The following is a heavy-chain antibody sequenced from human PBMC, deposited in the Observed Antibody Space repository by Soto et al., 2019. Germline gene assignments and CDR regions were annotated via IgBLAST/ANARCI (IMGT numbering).Heavy chain of an antibody. CDR2: IDPSDSYT. CDR3: ARHSDYYDSSGYFDY. CDR1: GYSFTSYW. D-gene: IGHD3-22*01. V-gene: IGHV5-10-1*01. J-gene: IGHJ4*02. Sequence: PGESLKISCKGSGYSFTSYWISWVRQMPGKGLEWMGRIDPSDSYTNYSPSFQGHVTISADKSISTAYLQWSSLKASDTAMYYCARHSDYYDSSGYFDYWGQGTLVTVSS.